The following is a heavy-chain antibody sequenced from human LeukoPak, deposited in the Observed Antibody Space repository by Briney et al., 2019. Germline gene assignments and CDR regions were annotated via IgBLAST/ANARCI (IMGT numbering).Heavy chain of an antibody. D-gene: IGHD2-2*01. CDR3: ARSRTYCSSTSCQAYSMDV. V-gene: IGHV4-31*03. CDR1: GGSISSGGYY. Sequence: SQTLSLTCTVSGGSISSGGYYWSWIRQHPGKGLEWIGYIYYSGSTYYNPSLKSRVTISVDTSKNQFSLKLSSVTAADTAVYYCARSRTYCSSTSCQAYSMDVWGQGTTVTVSS. J-gene: IGHJ6*02. CDR2: IYYSGST.